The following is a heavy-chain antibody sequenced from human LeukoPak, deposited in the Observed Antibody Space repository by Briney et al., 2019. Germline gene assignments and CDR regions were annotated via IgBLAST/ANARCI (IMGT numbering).Heavy chain of an antibody. CDR3: ARSCSSGDFDY. CDR1: GGSISSYY. V-gene: IGHV4-59*01. D-gene: IGHD6-13*01. Sequence: PSETLSLTCTVSGGSISSYYWSWIWQPPGKGLEWIGYISYSGSTNYNPSLKSRVTISVDTSKNQFSLKLSSVTAADAAVYYCARSCSSGDFDYWGQGTLVVVSS. CDR2: ISYSGST. J-gene: IGHJ4*02.